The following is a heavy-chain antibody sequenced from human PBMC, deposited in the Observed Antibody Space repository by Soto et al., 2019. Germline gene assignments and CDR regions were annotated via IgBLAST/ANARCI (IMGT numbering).Heavy chain of an antibody. J-gene: IGHJ2*01. CDR1: GHSSTHNG. CDR3: ATDNMNRGRCDF. Sequence: ASVKASCKASGHSSTHNGISWVRRAPGQGLEWRGWININRGDVNHAPKFQGRVTLTTDTSTTTAYMELGSPRLDDTAVYFCATDNMNRGRCDFWGRGSLVRVCS. CDR2: ININRGDV. V-gene: IGHV1-18*01. D-gene: IGHD2-21*02.